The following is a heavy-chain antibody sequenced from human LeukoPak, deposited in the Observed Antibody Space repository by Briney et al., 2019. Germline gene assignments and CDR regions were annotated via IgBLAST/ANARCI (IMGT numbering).Heavy chain of an antibody. J-gene: IGHJ4*02. D-gene: IGHD3-3*01. V-gene: IGHV3-21*01. CDR3: ASCSLYYDFWSGYYLDENY. CDR2: ISSSSSYI. CDR1: GFTFSSYS. Sequence: GSLRLSCAASGFTFSSYSMNWVRQAPGKGLEWVSSISSSSSYIYYADSVKGRFTISRDNAKNSLYLQMNSLRAEDTAVYYCASCSLYYDFWSGYYLDENYWGQGTLVTVSS.